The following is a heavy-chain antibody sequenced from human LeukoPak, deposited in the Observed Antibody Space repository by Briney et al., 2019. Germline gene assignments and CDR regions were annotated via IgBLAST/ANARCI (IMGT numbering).Heavy chain of an antibody. Sequence: GGSLRLSCAASGFTFSSYSMNWIRQAPGKGLEWVSSISSSTSYIYYADSVKGRFTISKDNAKNSLYLQMNSLRVEDTAGYYCARAGGSTVSHSDYWGQGTLVTVSS. CDR1: GFTFSSYS. CDR3: ARAGGSTVSHSDY. V-gene: IGHV3-21*01. CDR2: ISSSTSYI. D-gene: IGHD4-17*01. J-gene: IGHJ4*02.